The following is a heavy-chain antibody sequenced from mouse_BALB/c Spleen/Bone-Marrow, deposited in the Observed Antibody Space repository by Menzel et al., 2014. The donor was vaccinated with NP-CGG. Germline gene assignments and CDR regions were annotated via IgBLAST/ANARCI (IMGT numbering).Heavy chain of an antibody. J-gene: IGHJ1*03. D-gene: IGHD1-1*01. CDR2: INPDSSTI. CDR1: GFDLSSYW. Sequence: EVQLVESGGGLVQPGGSLKLSCAASGFDLSSYWMSWVRQVPGKGLEWIGEINPDSSTINYTPSLKDKFIISRDNARNTLYLQMSRVRAEDSALYYCARLSYYGNLFVWGTGTTVTVSS. CDR3: ARLSYYGNLFV. V-gene: IGHV4-1*02.